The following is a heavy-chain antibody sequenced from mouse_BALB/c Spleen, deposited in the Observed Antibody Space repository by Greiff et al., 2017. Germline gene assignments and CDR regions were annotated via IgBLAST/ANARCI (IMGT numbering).Heavy chain of an antibody. V-gene: IGHV3-2*02. CDR3: AIYYYGSSHPLYAMDY. Sequence: DVHLVESGPGLVKPSQSLSLTCTVTGYSITSDYAWNWIRQFPGNKLEWMGYISYSGSTSYNPSLKSRISITRDTSKNQFFLQLNSVTTEDTATYYCAIYYYGSSHPLYAMDYWGQGTSVTVSS. CDR1: GYSITSDYA. J-gene: IGHJ4*01. CDR2: ISYSGST. D-gene: IGHD1-1*01.